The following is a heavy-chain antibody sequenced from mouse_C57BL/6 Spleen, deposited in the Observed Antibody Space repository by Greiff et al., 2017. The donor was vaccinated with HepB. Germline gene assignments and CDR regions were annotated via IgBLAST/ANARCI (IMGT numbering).Heavy chain of an antibody. V-gene: IGHV5-6*01. D-gene: IGHD1-1*01. Sequence: EVKLVESGGDLVKPGGSLKLSCAASGFTFSSYGMPWVRQTPDKSLEWVATISNGGSYTYYPQNVKGRFTITRDKAKNTVYLQMSSLKSEDTAMYYCARHHGCGDSCFAYWGQGTLVTVSA. CDR3: ARHHGCGDSCFAY. CDR2: ISNGGSYT. J-gene: IGHJ3*01. CDR1: GFTFSSYG.